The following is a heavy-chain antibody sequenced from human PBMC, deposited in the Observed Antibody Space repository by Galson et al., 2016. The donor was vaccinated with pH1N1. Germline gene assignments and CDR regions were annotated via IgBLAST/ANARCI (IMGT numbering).Heavy chain of an antibody. CDR2: IIPIFNTA. Sequence: SVKVSCKASGGTFGSFGINWVRQAPGQGLEWMGGIIPIFNTAKYARNFQGRVTITADESTTPAYMELSSLRSDDTAVYFCAREDYYDTDLSDWYFDLWGRGTLLTVSS. CDR1: GGTFGSFG. J-gene: IGHJ2*01. V-gene: IGHV1-69*13. CDR3: AREDYYDTDLSDWYFDL. D-gene: IGHD3-22*01.